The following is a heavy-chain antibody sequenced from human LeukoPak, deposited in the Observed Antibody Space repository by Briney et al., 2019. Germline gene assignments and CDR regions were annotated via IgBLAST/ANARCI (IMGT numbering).Heavy chain of an antibody. J-gene: IGHJ4*02. D-gene: IGHD3-10*01. CDR2: IKQDGSEE. Sequence: GGSLRLSCAASGFTFSSYWMSWVRQAPGKGLEWVANIKQDGSEEYYVDSVKGRFTISRDNAKNSLYLQMNSLRAEDTAVYYCARDPARVTMVRGVIITSDYWGQGTLVTVSS. CDR3: ARDPARVTMVRGVIITSDY. V-gene: IGHV3-7*01. CDR1: GFTFSSYW.